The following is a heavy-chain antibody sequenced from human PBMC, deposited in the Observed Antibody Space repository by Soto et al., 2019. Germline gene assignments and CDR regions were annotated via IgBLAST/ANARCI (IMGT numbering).Heavy chain of an antibody. V-gene: IGHV3-9*01. J-gene: IGHJ4*02. D-gene: IGHD1-26*01. CDR1: GFTFDEYP. CDR2: ISWHSSST. Sequence: EVQLVESGGGLVQPGRSLRLSCAASGFTFDEYPMHWVRQVPGKGLEWVSGISWHSSSTGYADSVKGRFTISRDNAKNSLYLHMDSLRSEATALYYCAKAGTWGGADSSEGGFLDSWGQGTLVTVSS. CDR3: AKAGTWGGADSSEGGFLDS.